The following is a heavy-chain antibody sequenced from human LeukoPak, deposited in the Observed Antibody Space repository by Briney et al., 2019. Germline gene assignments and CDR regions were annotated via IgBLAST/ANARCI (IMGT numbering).Heavy chain of an antibody. Sequence: GGSLRLSCAASGFTFSSYAMHWVRQAPGKGLEWVAVISYDGSNKYYADSVKGRFTISRDNSKNTLYLQMNSLRAEDTAVYYCASGTYYYGSGSYDGPVYFDYWGQGTLVTVSS. J-gene: IGHJ4*02. CDR3: ASGTYYYGSGSYDGPVYFDY. CDR2: ISYDGSNK. CDR1: GFTFSSYA. V-gene: IGHV3-30-3*01. D-gene: IGHD3-10*01.